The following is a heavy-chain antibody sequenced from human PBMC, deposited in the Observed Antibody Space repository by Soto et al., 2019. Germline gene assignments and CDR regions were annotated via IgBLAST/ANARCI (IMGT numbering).Heavy chain of an antibody. CDR1: GGTFSSYA. V-gene: IGHV1-69*13. CDR3: ARGRYFDWLPLADWFDP. D-gene: IGHD3-9*01. J-gene: IGHJ5*02. Sequence: SVKVSCKASGGTFSSYAISWVRQAPGQGLEWMGGIIPIFGTANYAQKFQGRVTITADESTSTAYMELSSLRSEDTAVYYCARGRYFDWLPLADWFDPWGQGTLVTVSS. CDR2: IIPIFGTA.